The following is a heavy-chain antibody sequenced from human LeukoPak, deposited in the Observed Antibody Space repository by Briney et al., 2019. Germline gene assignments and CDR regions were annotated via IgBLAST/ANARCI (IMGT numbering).Heavy chain of an antibody. V-gene: IGHV4-34*01. J-gene: IGHJ4*02. Sequence: SETLSLTCAVYGGSFSGYYWSWIRQPPGKGLEWVGEINHSGSTNYNPSLKSRVTISVDTSKNQFSLKLSSVTAADTVVYYCARDPGAPVAATTEGNYWGQGTLVTVSS. D-gene: IGHD2-15*01. CDR1: GGSFSGYY. CDR2: INHSGST. CDR3: ARDPGAPVAATTEGNY.